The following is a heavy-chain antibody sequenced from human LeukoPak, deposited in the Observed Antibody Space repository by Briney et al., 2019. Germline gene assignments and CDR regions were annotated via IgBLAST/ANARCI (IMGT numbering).Heavy chain of an antibody. Sequence: GGSLRLSCAASGFTFSSYGMSWVRQAPGKGLEWVSAISGSGGSTYYADSVKGQFTISRDNSKNTLYLQMNSLRAEDTAVYYCAKDSDIVVVPAAFPYMDVWGKGTTVTISS. J-gene: IGHJ6*03. CDR1: GFTFSSYG. D-gene: IGHD2-2*01. CDR2: ISGSGGST. V-gene: IGHV3-23*01. CDR3: AKDSDIVVVPAAFPYMDV.